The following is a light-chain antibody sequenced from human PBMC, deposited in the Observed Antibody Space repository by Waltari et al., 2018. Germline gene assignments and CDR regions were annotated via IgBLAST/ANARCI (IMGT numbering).Light chain of an antibody. Sequence: DIQTTQSPSSLSASVEDSVTITCRASQKISSYLNWYQQKPGTAPRLLIYDASRSQSGVPSRFSGSGSGTDFTLTISSLQPEDFGTYYCQQTYTTPRTFGQGTKVETK. CDR3: QQTYTTPRT. CDR2: DAS. V-gene: IGKV1-39*01. J-gene: IGKJ1*01. CDR1: QKISSY.